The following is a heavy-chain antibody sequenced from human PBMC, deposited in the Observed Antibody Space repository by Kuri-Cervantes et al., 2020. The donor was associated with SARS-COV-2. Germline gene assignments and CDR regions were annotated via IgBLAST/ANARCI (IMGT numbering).Heavy chain of an antibody. CDR3: AGFPEWELLPFDI. CDR1: GFTFSSYA. Sequence: GGSLRLSCAASGFTFSSYAMHWVRQAPGKGLEWVAVISYDGSNKYYADSVKGRFTISSDNSKNTLYLQMNCLRPEDTAMYYCAGFPEWELLPFDIWGRGTMVTVSS. D-gene: IGHD1-26*01. CDR2: ISYDGSNK. V-gene: IGHV3-30-3*01. J-gene: IGHJ3*02.